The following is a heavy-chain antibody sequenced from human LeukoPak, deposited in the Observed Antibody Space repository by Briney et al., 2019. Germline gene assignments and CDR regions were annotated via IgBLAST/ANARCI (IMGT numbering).Heavy chain of an antibody. CDR2: IIPIFGTA. CDR3: ASSVAGTSDYFDY. V-gene: IGHV1-69*13. Sequence: ASVKVSCKASGGTFISYAISWVRQAPGQGLEWMGGIIPIFGTANYAQKFQGRVTITADESTSTAYMELSSLRSEDTAVYYCASSVAGTSDYFDYWGQGTLVTVSS. J-gene: IGHJ4*02. CDR1: GGTFISYA. D-gene: IGHD6-19*01.